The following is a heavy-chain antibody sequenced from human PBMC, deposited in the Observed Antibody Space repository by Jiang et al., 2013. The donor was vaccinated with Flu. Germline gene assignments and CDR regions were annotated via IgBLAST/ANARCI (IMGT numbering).Heavy chain of an antibody. V-gene: IGHV4-61*01. Sequence: PGLVKPSETLSLTCTVSGGSVSSGSYYWSWIRQPPGKGLEWIGYIYYSGSTNYNPSLKSRVTISVDTSKNQFSLKLSSVTAADTAVYYCATPSGYYYYYGMDVWGQGTTVTVSS. CDR3: ATPSGYYYYYGMDV. J-gene: IGHJ6*02. D-gene: IGHD3-10*01. CDR1: GGSVSSGSYY. CDR2: IYYSGST.